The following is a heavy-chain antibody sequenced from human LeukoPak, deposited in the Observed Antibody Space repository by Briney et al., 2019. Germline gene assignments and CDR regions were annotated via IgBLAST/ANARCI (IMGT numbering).Heavy chain of an antibody. CDR2: IRAKTFGGAS. V-gene: IGHV3-49*04. CDR1: GFTFSSYA. Sequence: GGSLRLSCAASGFTFSSYAMSWVRQAPGKGLEWLSLIRAKTFGGASEYAASVKGRFTISRDDSKSIAYLEMDSLTTEDTAVYYCTRDSLYCSTSTCYGSSAIFYYYMDAWGKGTMVTVSS. CDR3: TRDSLYCSTSTCYGSSAIFYYYMDA. J-gene: IGHJ6*03. D-gene: IGHD2-2*01.